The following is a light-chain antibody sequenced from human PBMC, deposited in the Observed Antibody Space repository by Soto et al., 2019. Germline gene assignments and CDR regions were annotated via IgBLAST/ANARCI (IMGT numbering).Light chain of an antibody. Sequence: DIQITQSPSTLSASVGDRVTITCRTSQSVFGWLAWYQQRPGKAPNLLIYDASNLESGVPSRFSGSGSGTEFTLTISSLQPDDFATYYCQQYETFSGTFGPGTKVDIK. CDR3: QQYETFSGT. J-gene: IGKJ1*01. CDR1: QSVFGW. V-gene: IGKV1-5*01. CDR2: DAS.